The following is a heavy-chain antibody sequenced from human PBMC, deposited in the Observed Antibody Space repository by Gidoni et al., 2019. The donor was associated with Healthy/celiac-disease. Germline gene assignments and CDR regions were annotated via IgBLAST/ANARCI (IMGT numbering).Heavy chain of an antibody. CDR2: ISTYNGNS. V-gene: IGHV1-18*01. Sequence: QVQLVPTGAEVKKPGAAVRVTCKASGYTFTSSGITCVRQAPGQGLEWMGWISTYNGNSNYAQKLQVSISMTNATSSSSAYMDLRSLRSAATAMYACARGCWLDSTNYWGQGTLVTVSS. D-gene: IGHD3-9*01. J-gene: IGHJ4*02. CDR3: ARGCWLDSTNY. CDR1: GYTFTSSG.